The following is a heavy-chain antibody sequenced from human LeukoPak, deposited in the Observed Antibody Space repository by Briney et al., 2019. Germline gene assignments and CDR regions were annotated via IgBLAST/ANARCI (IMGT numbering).Heavy chain of an antibody. CDR1: GYTFTSYA. Sequence: ASVKVSCKASGYTFTSYAMHWVRQAPGQRLEWMGWITAGNGNTKYSQKFQGRDTITRDTSASTAYMELSSLRSEDTAVYYCATGITGTTWFDPWGQGTLVTVSS. CDR2: ITAGNGNT. D-gene: IGHD1-7*01. J-gene: IGHJ5*02. CDR3: ATGITGTTWFDP. V-gene: IGHV1-3*01.